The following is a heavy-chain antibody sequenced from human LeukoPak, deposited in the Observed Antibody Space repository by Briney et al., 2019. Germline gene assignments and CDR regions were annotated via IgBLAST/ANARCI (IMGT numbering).Heavy chain of an antibody. J-gene: IGHJ4*02. CDR2: ISGSGGST. CDR1: GFIFSNYA. D-gene: IGHD6-13*01. V-gene: IGHV3-23*01. Sequence: GGSLRLSCAASGFIFSNYAMTWARLTPGKGLEWVSAISGSGGSTYYADSVKGRFTISRDNSKNTLYLQMNSLRAEDTAVYYCANHVAAAGMYYFDYWGQGTLVTVSS. CDR3: ANHVAAAGMYYFDY.